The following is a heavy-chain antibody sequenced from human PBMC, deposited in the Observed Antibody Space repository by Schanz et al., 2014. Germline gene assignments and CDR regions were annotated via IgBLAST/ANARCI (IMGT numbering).Heavy chain of an antibody. V-gene: IGHV1-18*01. CDR3: ARETTIITGGAFDV. Sequence: QVQLVQSGAEVKKPGASVKVSCKASGYSFTTYGLNWVRQAPGQGPEWMGWISAFDDKTDYAQNLQGRLIMTADTSTTTVYMELRGLRSDDRAVYYCARETTIITGGAFDVWGQGTMVTVSS. CDR2: ISAFDDKT. D-gene: IGHD3-9*01. CDR1: GYSFTTYG. J-gene: IGHJ3*01.